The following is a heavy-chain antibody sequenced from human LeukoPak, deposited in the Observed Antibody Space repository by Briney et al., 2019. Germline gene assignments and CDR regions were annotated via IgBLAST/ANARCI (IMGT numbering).Heavy chain of an antibody. D-gene: IGHD1-26*01. J-gene: IGHJ4*02. CDR3: ARVGSGSYSWTGLFDY. CDR2: IRGSGGTT. Sequence: GGSLRLSCAASGFTFSSYAMTWVRQAPGKGLEWVSAIRGSGGTTYYADSVKGRFTISRDNSKNSLYLQMNSLRAEDTALYHCARVGSGSYSWTGLFDYWGQGTLVTVSS. CDR1: GFTFSSYA. V-gene: IGHV3-23*01.